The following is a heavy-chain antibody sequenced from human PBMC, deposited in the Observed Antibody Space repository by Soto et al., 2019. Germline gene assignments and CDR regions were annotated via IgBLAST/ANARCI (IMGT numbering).Heavy chain of an antibody. CDR1: GYTFTSYY. D-gene: IGHD2-8*01. V-gene: IGHV1-46*01. Sequence: ASVKVSCKASGYTFTSYYMHWVRQAPGQGLEWMGIINPSGGRNSYAQKFQGRVSLFRDTSASIVYMELSSLRSEDTAVYYCARVLMVYAITGAFDIWGQGTMVTVSS. CDR3: ARVLMVYAITGAFDI. CDR2: INPSGGRN. J-gene: IGHJ3*02.